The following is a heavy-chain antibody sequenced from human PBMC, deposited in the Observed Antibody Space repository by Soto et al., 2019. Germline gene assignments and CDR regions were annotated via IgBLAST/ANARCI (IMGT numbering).Heavy chain of an antibody. Sequence: GASVKVSCKASGYTFTSYGISWVRQAPGQGLEWMGWISAYNGNTNYAQKLQGRVTMTTDTSTSTAYMELRSLRSDDTAVYYCARDSDFWSGYYRWFDPWGQGTLVTVSS. V-gene: IGHV1-18*01. D-gene: IGHD3-3*01. J-gene: IGHJ5*02. CDR3: ARDSDFWSGYYRWFDP. CDR2: ISAYNGNT. CDR1: GYTFTSYG.